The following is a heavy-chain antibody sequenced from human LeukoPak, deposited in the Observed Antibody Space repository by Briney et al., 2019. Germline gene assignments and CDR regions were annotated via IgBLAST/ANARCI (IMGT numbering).Heavy chain of an antibody. V-gene: IGHV3-30-3*01. D-gene: IGHD4-17*01. Sequence: PGGSLRLSCAASGFTFSSYTLHWVRQAPGKRLEWVAVISYDVINKYYADSVKGRFTISRDNSKNTLYLQMNSLRAEDTAVYYCASPATGFPNPDYYYCGMDVWGQGTTVTVSS. CDR1: GFTFSSYT. CDR2: ISYDVINK. CDR3: ASPATGFPNPDYYYCGMDV. J-gene: IGHJ6*02.